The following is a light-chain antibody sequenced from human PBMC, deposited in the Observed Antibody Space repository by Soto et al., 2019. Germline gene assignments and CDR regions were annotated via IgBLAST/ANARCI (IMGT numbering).Light chain of an antibody. CDR3: QQRSNSFT. CDR2: DAS. V-gene: IGKV3-11*01. J-gene: IGKJ3*01. Sequence: EIVLTQSPATLSLFPGERATLSCRASQSVSSYLAWYQQKPGQAPRLLIYDASNRATGIPARFSGSGSGTDFTPTISSLEAEGFAVYYCQQRSNSFTFGPGTKVDIK. CDR1: QSVSSY.